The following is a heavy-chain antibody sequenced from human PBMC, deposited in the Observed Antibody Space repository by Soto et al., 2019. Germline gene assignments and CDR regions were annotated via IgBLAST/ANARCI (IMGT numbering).Heavy chain of an antibody. Sequence: QVQLVQSGAEVKKPGASVKVSCKASGYTFTTHGISWVRQAPGQGLEWMGWVSGDNGHTNYAQSLQGRGTMTTDTYTNTAYMELRSLRSDDTAVYYCARALGYCRSGTCYREWFDPWGQGTLVTVSS. CDR3: ARALGYCRSGTCYREWFDP. V-gene: IGHV1-18*01. D-gene: IGHD2-15*01. CDR1: GYTFTTHG. J-gene: IGHJ5*02. CDR2: VSGDNGHT.